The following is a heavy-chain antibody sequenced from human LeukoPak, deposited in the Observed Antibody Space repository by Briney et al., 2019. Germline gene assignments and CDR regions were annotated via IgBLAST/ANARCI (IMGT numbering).Heavy chain of an antibody. CDR2: ISGSGGST. J-gene: IGHJ4*02. V-gene: IGHV3-23*01. CDR1: GFTFSSYA. D-gene: IGHD5-18*01. CDR3: AKDTRYSYGLGYFDY. Sequence: HPGGSLRPSCAASGFTFSSYAMSWVRQAPGKGLEWVSAISGSGGSTYYADSVKGRFTVSRDNSKNTLYLQMNSLRAEDTAVYYCAKDTRYSYGLGYFDYWGQGTLVTVSS.